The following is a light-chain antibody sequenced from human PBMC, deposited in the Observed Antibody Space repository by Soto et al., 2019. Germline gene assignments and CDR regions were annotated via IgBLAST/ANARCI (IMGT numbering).Light chain of an antibody. CDR1: QSIRSN. CDR2: GAS. J-gene: IGKJ3*01. V-gene: IGKV3-15*01. Sequence: EIVMTQSPATLSVSPGERVTLSCRASQSIRSNLAWYQQKPGQAPRLLIFGASTRATGIPARFSGSGSGTEFTLTITRLESEDFAVYYCQQYGSSLFTFGPGTKVDFK. CDR3: QQYGSSLFT.